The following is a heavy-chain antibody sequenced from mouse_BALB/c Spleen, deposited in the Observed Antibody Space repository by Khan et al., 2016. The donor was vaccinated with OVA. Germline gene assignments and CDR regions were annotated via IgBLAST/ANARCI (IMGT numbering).Heavy chain of an antibody. Sequence: QVQLKQSGPGLVAPSQSLSITCTISGFSLTNYGIHWVRQPPGKGLEWLVMIWSDGSTTYNSALKSRLSISKDNSKSQVFLKMNSLQTDDTAMYXLPSKPYINYNIMDYWGQGTSVTVSS. CDR3: PSKPYINYNIMDY. CDR1: GFSLTNYG. CDR2: IWSDGST. V-gene: IGHV2-6-1*01. J-gene: IGHJ4*01. D-gene: IGHD1-3*01.